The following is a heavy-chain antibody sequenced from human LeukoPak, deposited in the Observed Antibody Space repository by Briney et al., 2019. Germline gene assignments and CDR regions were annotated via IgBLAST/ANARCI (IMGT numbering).Heavy chain of an antibody. Sequence: GGSLRLSCAASGFTFSSYAMNWVRQAPGKGLEWVSAISGSGGSTYYTDSVKGRFTISRDNSKNTLYLQMNSLRAEDTTVYYCAKDRGVHYYGSERGRYNWFDPWGQGTLVTVSS. D-gene: IGHD3-10*01. J-gene: IGHJ5*02. CDR2: ISGSGGST. CDR3: AKDRGVHYYGSERGRYNWFDP. V-gene: IGHV3-23*01. CDR1: GFTFSSYA.